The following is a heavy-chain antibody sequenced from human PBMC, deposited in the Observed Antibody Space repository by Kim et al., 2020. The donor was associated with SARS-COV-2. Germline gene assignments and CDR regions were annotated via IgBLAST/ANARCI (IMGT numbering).Heavy chain of an antibody. Sequence: SETLSLTCTVSGGSVSSGSYYWSWIRQPPGKGLEWIGYIYYSGSTNYNPSLKSRVTISVDTSKNQFSLKLSSVTAADTAVYYCARDLAAAGTSDYWGQGT. J-gene: IGHJ4*02. CDR2: IYYSGST. D-gene: IGHD6-13*01. V-gene: IGHV4-61*01. CDR1: GGSVSSGSYY. CDR3: ARDLAAAGTSDY.